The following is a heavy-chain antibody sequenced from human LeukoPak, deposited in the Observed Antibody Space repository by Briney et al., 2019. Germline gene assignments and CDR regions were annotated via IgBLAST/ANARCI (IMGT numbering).Heavy chain of an antibody. CDR1: GGSISSRSYY. D-gene: IGHD2-2*01. J-gene: IGHJ4*02. Sequence: SETLSLTCTVSGGSISSRSYYWGWIRQPPGKGLEWIGSINYSGTTYYNPSLKSRVTISVDTSKNQFSLRLSSVIAADTAVYYCARVDIAVVPSTTFDYWGQGTLVTVSS. V-gene: IGHV4-39*01. CDR3: ARVDIAVVPSTTFDY. CDR2: INYSGTT.